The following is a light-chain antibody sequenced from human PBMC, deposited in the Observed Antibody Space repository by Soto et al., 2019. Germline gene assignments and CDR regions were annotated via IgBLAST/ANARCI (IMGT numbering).Light chain of an antibody. Sequence: EIQMTQSPSTLSASVGDRVTITCRASQSISTWLAWYRQRPGEAPKLLIYHASNLETGVASRFSGSGSGTEFTLTISSLQPDDFATHYCQQYKAYSWTFGPGTKVEI. V-gene: IGKV1-5*03. J-gene: IGKJ1*01. CDR1: QSISTW. CDR3: QQYKAYSWT. CDR2: HAS.